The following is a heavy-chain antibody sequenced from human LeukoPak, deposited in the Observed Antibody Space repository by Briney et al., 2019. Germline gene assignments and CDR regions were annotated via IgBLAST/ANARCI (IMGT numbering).Heavy chain of an antibody. D-gene: IGHD3-3*01. V-gene: IGHV4-38-2*01. J-gene: IGHJ2*01. CDR1: GYSISSGYD. CDR2: IYHSGST. CDR3: ARRAVVYDFWSGYYTEWYFDL. Sequence: PSETLSLTCAVSGYSISSGYDWGWIRQPPGKGLEWIGSIYHSGSTYYNPSLKSRVTISVDTSKNQFSLKLSSVTAADTAVYYCARRAVVYDFWSGYYTEWYFDLWGRGTLVTVSS.